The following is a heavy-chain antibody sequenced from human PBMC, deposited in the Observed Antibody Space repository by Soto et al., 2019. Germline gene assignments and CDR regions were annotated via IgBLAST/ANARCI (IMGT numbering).Heavy chain of an antibody. V-gene: IGHV3-21*01. CDR2: ISSSSSYI. Sequence: EVQLGESGGGLVKPGGSLRLSCAAAGFTFSSYSMNWVRQAPGKGLEWVSSISSSSSYIYYADSVKGRFTISRDNAKNSLDQQVNSLRAEDTAVYYCAREFGAASGGSCDLCDYYYYYGMDVWDQGTTVTVSS. J-gene: IGHJ6*02. CDR3: AREFGAASGGSCDLCDYYYYYGMDV. CDR1: GFTFSSYS. D-gene: IGHD2-15*01.